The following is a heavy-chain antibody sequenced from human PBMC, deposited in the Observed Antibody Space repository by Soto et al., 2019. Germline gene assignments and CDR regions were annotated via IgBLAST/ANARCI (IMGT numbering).Heavy chain of an antibody. V-gene: IGHV4-30-4*01. CDR1: GGSISSGDYY. J-gene: IGHJ4*02. CDR2: IYYSGST. Sequence: TSETLCLTCTVSGGSISSGDYYWSWIRQPPGKGLEWIGYIYYSGSTYYNPSLKSRVTISVDTSKNQFSLKLSSVTTADTAVYYCAREGALKSQFDYWGQGTLVTVSS. CDR3: AREGALKSQFDY.